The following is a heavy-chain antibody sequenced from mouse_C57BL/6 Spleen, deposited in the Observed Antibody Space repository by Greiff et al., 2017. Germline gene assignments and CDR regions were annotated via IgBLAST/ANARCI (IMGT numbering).Heavy chain of an antibody. CDR2: IHPNSGST. J-gene: IGHJ2*01. CDR3: ARSPGTGYFDY. D-gene: IGHD4-1*01. Sequence: QVQLQQPGAELVKPGASVKLSCKASGYTFTSYWMHWVKQRPGQGLEWIGMIHPNSGSTNYNEKFKSKATLTVDKSSSTAYMQLSSLTSEDSAVYYCARSPGTGYFDYWGQGTTLTVSS. CDR1: GYTFTSYW. V-gene: IGHV1-64*01.